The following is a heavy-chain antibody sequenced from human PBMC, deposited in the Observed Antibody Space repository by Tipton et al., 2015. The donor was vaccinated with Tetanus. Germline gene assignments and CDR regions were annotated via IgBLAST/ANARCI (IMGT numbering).Heavy chain of an antibody. CDR2: ISAYNGNT. CDR1: GYTFTSYG. Sequence: QVQLVQSGAEVKKPGASVKVSCKASGYTFTSYGISWVRQAPGQGLEWMGWISAYNGNTNYAQKLQGRVTMTTDTSTSTAYMELGSLRSDDTAVYYCARDKTRITMVRGVSYDAFDIWGQGTMVTVSS. J-gene: IGHJ3*02. V-gene: IGHV1-18*01. D-gene: IGHD3-10*01. CDR3: ARDKTRITMVRGVSYDAFDI.